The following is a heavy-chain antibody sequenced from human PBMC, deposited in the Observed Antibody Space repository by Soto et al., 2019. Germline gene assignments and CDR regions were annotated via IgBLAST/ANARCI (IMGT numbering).Heavy chain of an antibody. V-gene: IGHV6-1*01. D-gene: IGHD6-13*01. Sequence: SQTLSLTCAISGDSVSSNSAAWNWIRQSPSRGLEWLGRTYYRSKWYNDYAVSVKSRISINPDTSKNQFSLQLNSVTPEDAAVYYCATQHSNSWYGNAFDIWGQGTLVTVS. CDR3: ATQHSNSWYGNAFDI. CDR1: GDSVSSNSAA. CDR2: TYYRSKWYN. J-gene: IGHJ3*02.